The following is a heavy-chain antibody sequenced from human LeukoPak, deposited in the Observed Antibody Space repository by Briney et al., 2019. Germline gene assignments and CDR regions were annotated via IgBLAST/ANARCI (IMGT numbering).Heavy chain of an antibody. CDR3: ARGESIAVAGYYYYYMDV. D-gene: IGHD6-19*01. J-gene: IGHJ6*03. CDR2: ISSSSSYI. Sequence: PGGSLRLSCAASGFTFSSYSMNWVRQAPGKGLEWVSSISSSSSYIYYADSVKGRFTISRDNAKNSLYLQMNSLRAEDTAVYYCARGESIAVAGYYYYYMDVWGKGTTVIVSS. CDR1: GFTFSSYS. V-gene: IGHV3-21*01.